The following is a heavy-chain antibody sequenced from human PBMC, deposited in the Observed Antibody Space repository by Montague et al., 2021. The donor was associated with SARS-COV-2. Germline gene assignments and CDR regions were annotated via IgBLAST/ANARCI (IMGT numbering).Heavy chain of an antibody. V-gene: IGHV4-31*03. Sequence: TLSLTCSVSGDSIISGGYYWSWIRQLPEKGLEWIGYIYYSGSTYCNPSLKSRVTISLDTSKNQFSLKLSSVTAADTAVYYCAREFNKEYTGAFDIWGQGTMVTVSS. CDR1: GDSIISGGYY. CDR2: IYYSGST. J-gene: IGHJ3*02. CDR3: AREFNKEYTGAFDI. D-gene: IGHD1-14*01.